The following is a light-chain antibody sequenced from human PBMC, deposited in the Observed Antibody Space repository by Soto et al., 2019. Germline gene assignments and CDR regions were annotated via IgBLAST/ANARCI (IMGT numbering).Light chain of an antibody. V-gene: IGKV1-39*01. Sequence: DIPITQSPSSLSASVGDRVTITCRASQSINRFLNWYQQKPGKAPKLLIYAASSLQSGVPSRFSGSGSGTDFTLTISSLQPGDFATYYCQQSYSPPPVTFGQGTRLEIK. J-gene: IGKJ5*01. CDR1: QSINRF. CDR2: AAS. CDR3: QQSYSPPPVT.